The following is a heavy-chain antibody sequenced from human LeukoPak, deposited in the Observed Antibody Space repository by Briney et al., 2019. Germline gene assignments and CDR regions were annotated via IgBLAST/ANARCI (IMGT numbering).Heavy chain of an antibody. CDR3: AKESYYDSKFDY. CDR2: ISGSGDNT. V-gene: IGHV3-23*01. D-gene: IGHD3-22*01. CDR1: GFTFSSYG. J-gene: IGHJ4*02. Sequence: PGESLRLSCAASGFTFSSYGMSWVRQAPGKGLEWVSSISGSGDNTSYADSVKGRFSISRDNSKNTLYLQMNSLRAEDTAVYYCAKESYYDSKFDYWGQGTLVTVSS.